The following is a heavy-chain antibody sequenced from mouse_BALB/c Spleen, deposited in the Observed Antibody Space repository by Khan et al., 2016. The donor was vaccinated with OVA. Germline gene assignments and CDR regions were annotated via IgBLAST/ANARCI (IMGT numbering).Heavy chain of an antibody. CDR2: ICSAGST. V-gene: IGHV2-2*02. CDR1: GFSLNNYS. D-gene: IGHD2-4*01. CDR3: ARRGYDYGRGALFAY. Sequence: QVQLQQSGPGLVQPSQTLSITCTVSGFSLNNYSVHWVRQSPGQGLEWLGVICSAGSTDYNAAFISRLTISKDNSRRQVFFIMNSLQPNDTAICYCARRGYDYGRGALFAYWGQGTLVTVSA. J-gene: IGHJ3*01.